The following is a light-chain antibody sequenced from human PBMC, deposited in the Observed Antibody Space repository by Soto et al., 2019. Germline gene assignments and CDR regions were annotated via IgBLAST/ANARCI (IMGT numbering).Light chain of an antibody. V-gene: IGKV1D-12*01. J-gene: IGKJ4*01. Sequence: DIQMTQSPSSVSASIGDRVTITCRASQSLSSWLTWYQQKPGKAPKLLIYAASNLQSGVPSRFSGSGSGTDFTLTISGLQPEDVATYYCQQAGSFPLTFGGGTKVEIK. CDR2: AAS. CDR1: QSLSSW. CDR3: QQAGSFPLT.